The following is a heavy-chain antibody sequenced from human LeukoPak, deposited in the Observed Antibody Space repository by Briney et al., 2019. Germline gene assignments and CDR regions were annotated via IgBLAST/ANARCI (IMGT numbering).Heavy chain of an antibody. Sequence: GASVKVSCKASGYTFTSYDINWVRQATGQGLEWMGWMNPNSGNTGYAQKFQGRVTMTRNTSISTAYMELSSLRSEDTAVYYCARGQGVVVVAADHDAFDIWGQGTMVTVSS. J-gene: IGHJ3*02. V-gene: IGHV1-8*01. CDR2: MNPNSGNT. D-gene: IGHD2-15*01. CDR1: GYTFTSYD. CDR3: ARGQGVVVVAADHDAFDI.